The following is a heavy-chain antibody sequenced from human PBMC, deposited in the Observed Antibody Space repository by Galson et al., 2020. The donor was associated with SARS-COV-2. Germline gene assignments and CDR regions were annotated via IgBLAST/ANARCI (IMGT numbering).Heavy chain of an antibody. CDR1: GYSFTSYW. Sequence: KVSCKGSGYSFTSYWITWVRQMPGKGLEWMGRIDPSDPYTNYSPSFQGHVTISADKSISTAYLQWSSLKASDTAMYYCARATPPDYDILTCYFSNYYYYMDVWGKGTTVTVSS. CDR2: IDPSDPYT. CDR3: ARATPPDYDILTCYFSNYYYYMDV. D-gene: IGHD3-9*01. J-gene: IGHJ6*03. V-gene: IGHV5-10-1*01.